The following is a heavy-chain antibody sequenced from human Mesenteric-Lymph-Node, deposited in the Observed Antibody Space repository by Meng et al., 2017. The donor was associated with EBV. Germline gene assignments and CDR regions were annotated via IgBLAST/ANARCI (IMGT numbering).Heavy chain of an antibody. CDR1: GYTFTGYY. D-gene: IGHD6-13*01. V-gene: IGHV1-2*06. CDR2: INPNSGGT. CDR3: ARSDSSSWSDFDY. J-gene: IGHJ4*02. Sequence: QVQLVQPGAEVKKPGASVKVYCKAPGYTFTGYYMHWVRQAPGQGLEWMGRINPNSGGTNYAQKFQGRVTMTRDTSISTAYMELSRLRSDDTAVYYCARSDSSSWSDFDYWGQGTLVTVSS.